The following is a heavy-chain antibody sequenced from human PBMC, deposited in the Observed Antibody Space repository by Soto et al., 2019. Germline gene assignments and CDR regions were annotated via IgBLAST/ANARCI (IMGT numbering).Heavy chain of an antibody. CDR3: VRGCGPPQCPYYFDS. CDR1: GFSFSTYW. J-gene: IGHJ4*02. CDR2: IRQDGVKK. V-gene: IGHV3-7*04. D-gene: IGHD2-21*01. Sequence: EVQLVESGGDLVQPGGSLRLSCAASGFSFSTYWMTWVRQAPGKGLEWVATIRQDGVKKHCVDSVKGRFTISRDNAANSLFLQMDSLGAEDSAIYYCVRGCGPPQCPYYFDSWGRGILVTVSS.